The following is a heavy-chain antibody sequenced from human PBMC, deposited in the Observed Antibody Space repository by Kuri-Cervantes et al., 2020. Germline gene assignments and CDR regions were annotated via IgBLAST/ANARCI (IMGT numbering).Heavy chain of an antibody. V-gene: IGHV1-3*01. CDR1: GYTFTSYA. Sequence: ASVKVSCKASGYTFTSYAMHWVRQAPGQRLEWMGWINAGNGNTKYSQKFQGRVTITRDTSISTAYMELSSLRSEDTAVYYCARRGKLRADWFDPWGQGTLVTVSS. D-gene: IGHD3-10*01. CDR2: INAGNGNT. CDR3: ARRGKLRADWFDP. J-gene: IGHJ5*02.